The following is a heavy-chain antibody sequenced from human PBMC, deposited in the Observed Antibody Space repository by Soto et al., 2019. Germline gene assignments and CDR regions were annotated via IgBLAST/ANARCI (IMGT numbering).Heavy chain of an antibody. CDR2: IIPIFGTT. D-gene: IGHD4-4*01. CDR1: GGTFSSYA. J-gene: IGHJ6*02. V-gene: IGHV1-69*06. CDR3: ARGGLTTLTTGHYYYGMDV. Sequence: QVQLVQSGAEVKKPGSSVKVSCKASGGTFSSYAISWVRQAPGQGLEWMGGIIPIFGTTNYAQKLQGRVVSSADKSTSTSYMELSSLRSEDTAVYYCARGGLTTLTTGHYYYGMDVGGRGTTLTVSS.